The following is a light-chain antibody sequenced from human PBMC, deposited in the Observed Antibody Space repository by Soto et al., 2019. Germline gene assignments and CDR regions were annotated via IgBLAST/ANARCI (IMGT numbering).Light chain of an antibody. V-gene: IGKV3-20*01. Sequence: DILLTQSPGTLSLSPGERATLSCRASQSVTSSYLAWYQHKPGQAPRLLIYGASSRATGIPDRFSGSGSGTDFTLTISRLEPEDFAVYFCQQYGSTPRTFGQGTKVEIK. J-gene: IGKJ1*01. CDR2: GAS. CDR1: QSVTSSY. CDR3: QQYGSTPRT.